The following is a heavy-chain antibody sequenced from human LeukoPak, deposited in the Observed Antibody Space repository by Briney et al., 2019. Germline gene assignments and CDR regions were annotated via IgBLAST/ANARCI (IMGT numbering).Heavy chain of an antibody. V-gene: IGHV3-30-3*01. Sequence: GGSLRLSCAASGFSFSVCAMHWVRQAPGKGLEWVATISYDGNNKHYTDSVEGRFTISRGNSKNTLYLQMNTLKIGDTAMYYCVRGVTIYDSSGYFDYWGQGTLVTVSS. D-gene: IGHD3-22*01. CDR1: GFSFSVCA. CDR3: VRGVTIYDSSGYFDY. J-gene: IGHJ4*02. CDR2: ISYDGNNK.